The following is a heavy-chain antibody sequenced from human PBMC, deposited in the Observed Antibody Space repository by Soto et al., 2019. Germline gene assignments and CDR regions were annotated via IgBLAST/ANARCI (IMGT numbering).Heavy chain of an antibody. CDR3: ARDAIAMVRGTNNWFDP. CDR2: INGNGIST. CDR1: GFTFSNHA. D-gene: IGHD3-10*01. Sequence: EVPLLESGGGFVQPGGSLRLSCAASGFTFSNHAMSWVRQAPGTGLEWVSAINGNGISTYYADSVRGRFTLSRDNSKNTLYLQMNRLRADDTAVYYCARDAIAMVRGTNNWFDPWGQGTLVTVST. J-gene: IGHJ5*02. V-gene: IGHV3-23*01.